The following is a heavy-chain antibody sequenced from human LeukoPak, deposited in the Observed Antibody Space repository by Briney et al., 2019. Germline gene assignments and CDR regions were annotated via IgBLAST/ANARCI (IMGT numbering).Heavy chain of an antibody. CDR3: ARGVRLYGSGSYSTASADY. D-gene: IGHD3-10*01. Sequence: PSETLSLTCTVSGGSISSYYWSWIRQPPGKGLEWIGNIYYSGSTNYNPSLKSRVTISVDTSKNQFSLKLSSVTAADTAVYYCARGVRLYGSGSYSTASADYWGQGTLVTVSS. J-gene: IGHJ4*02. V-gene: IGHV4-59*01. CDR1: GGSISSYY. CDR2: IYYSGST.